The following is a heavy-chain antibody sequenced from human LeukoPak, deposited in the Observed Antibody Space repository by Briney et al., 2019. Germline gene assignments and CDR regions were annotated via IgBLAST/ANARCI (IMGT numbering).Heavy chain of an antibody. V-gene: IGHV3-30*18. J-gene: IGHJ5*02. CDR3: AKELWVRRSWFDP. CDR2: ISYDGNNK. CDR1: GFTFSSYG. Sequence: GGSLRLSCAASGFTFSSYGMHWVRQAPGKGLEWVAAISYDGNNKYYGDSVKGRITISRDNSKNTLYLQMNSLRAEDTAVYYCAKELWVRRSWFDPWGQGTLVTVSS. D-gene: IGHD2-21*01.